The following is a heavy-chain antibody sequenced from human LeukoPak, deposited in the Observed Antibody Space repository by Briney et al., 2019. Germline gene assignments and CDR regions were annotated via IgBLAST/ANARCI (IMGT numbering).Heavy chain of an antibody. V-gene: IGHV3-23*01. CDR2: ISASGGGR. J-gene: IGHJ4*02. Sequence: GGSLRLSCAASGFALSNFAMTWVRQAPGKGLEWVSVISASGGGRYYADSVKGRFTISGDSSKDTLYLQMDSLRAEDTAVYFCAKQAAGSSTWYSLHFDYWGQGTLVTVSA. CDR1: GFALSNFA. D-gene: IGHD2-2*01. CDR3: AKQAAGSSTWYSLHFDY.